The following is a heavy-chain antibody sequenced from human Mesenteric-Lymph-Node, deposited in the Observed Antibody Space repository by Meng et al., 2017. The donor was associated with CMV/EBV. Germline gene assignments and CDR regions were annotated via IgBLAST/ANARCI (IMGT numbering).Heavy chain of an antibody. V-gene: IGHV4-59*08. CDR1: GGSISSYY. D-gene: IGHD3-22*01. CDR3: ARVAIYDSSGYYHSPKFDY. J-gene: IGHJ4*02. CDR2: IYYSGST. Sequence: GSLRLSCTVSGGSISSYYWSWIRQAPGKGLEWIGYIYYSGSTNYNPSLKSRVTISVDTSKNQFSLKLSSVTVADTAVYYCARVAIYDSSGYYHSPKFDYWGQGTLVTVSS.